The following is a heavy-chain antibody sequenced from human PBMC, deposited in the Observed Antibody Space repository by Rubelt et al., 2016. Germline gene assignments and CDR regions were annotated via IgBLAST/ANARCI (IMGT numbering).Heavy chain of an antibody. CDR2: IYYSGRT. D-gene: IGHD6-19*01. V-gene: IGHV4-34*01. CDR3: ARHLSSSGWYVDY. Sequence: QVQLQQWGAGLLKPSETLSLTCAVYGGSFSGYYWGWIRQPPGKGLEWIGSIYYSGRTYYNPSLKSRVTISVDTSKNHFSLQLSSVTAADTAVYYCARHLSSSGWYVDYWGQGTLVTVSS. J-gene: IGHJ4*02. CDR1: GGSFSGYY.